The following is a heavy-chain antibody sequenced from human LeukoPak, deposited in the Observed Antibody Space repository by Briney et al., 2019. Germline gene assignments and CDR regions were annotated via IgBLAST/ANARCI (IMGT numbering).Heavy chain of an antibody. D-gene: IGHD6-13*01. CDR3: ARAQGSSSWSAVDY. CDR1: GFTFSSYA. J-gene: IGHJ4*02. Sequence: GGSLRLSCAASGFTFSSYAMHWVRQAPGKGLEWVAVISYDGSNKYYADSVKGRFTISRDNSKNTLYLQMNSLRAEDTAVYYCARAQGSSSWSAVDYWGQGTLVTVSS. V-gene: IGHV3-30*04. CDR2: ISYDGSNK.